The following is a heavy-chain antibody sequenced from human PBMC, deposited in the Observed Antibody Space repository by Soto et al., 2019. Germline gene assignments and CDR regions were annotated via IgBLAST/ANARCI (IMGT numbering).Heavy chain of an antibody. CDR3: ARETYCGGDCYYGFDY. J-gene: IGHJ4*02. CDR2: IIPIFGTA. D-gene: IGHD2-21*02. V-gene: IGHV1-69*01. CDR1: GGTFSSYA. Sequence: QVQLVQSGAEVKKPGSSVKVSCKASGGTFSSYAISWVRQAPGQGLEWMGGIIPIFGTANYAQKFQGRVTITADESTSTAYMELSSLRSEDTAVYYCARETYCGGDCYYGFDYWGQGTLVTVSS.